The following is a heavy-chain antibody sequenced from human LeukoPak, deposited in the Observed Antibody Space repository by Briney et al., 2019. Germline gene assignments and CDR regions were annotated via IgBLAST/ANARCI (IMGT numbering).Heavy chain of an antibody. CDR1: GFTLSTYW. CDR3: ASPEWLPDSIDI. CDR2: ISSSSSTI. V-gene: IGHV3-48*01. D-gene: IGHD3-3*01. Sequence: PGGSLRLSCAASGFTLSTYWMGWVRQAPGKGLEWVSYISSSSSTIYYADSVKGRFTISRDNAKNSLYLQMNSLRAEDTAVYYCASPEWLPDSIDIWGQGTMVTVSS. J-gene: IGHJ3*02.